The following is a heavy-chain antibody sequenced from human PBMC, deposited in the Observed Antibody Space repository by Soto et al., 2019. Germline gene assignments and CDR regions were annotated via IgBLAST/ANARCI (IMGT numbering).Heavy chain of an antibody. CDR1: GFTFSSYG. J-gene: IGHJ4*02. Sequence: GGSLRLSCAASGFTFSSYGMHWVRQAPGKGLEWVAVIWYDGSNKYYADSVKGRFTISRDNSKNTLYLQMNSLRAEDTAVYYCARDSLLWFGELFLWGQGTLVTVSS. D-gene: IGHD3-10*01. CDR3: ARDSLLWFGELFL. V-gene: IGHV3-33*01. CDR2: IWYDGSNK.